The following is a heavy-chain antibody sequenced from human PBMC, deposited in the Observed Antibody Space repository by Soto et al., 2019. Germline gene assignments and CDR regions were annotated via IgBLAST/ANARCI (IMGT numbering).Heavy chain of an antibody. J-gene: IGHJ4*02. CDR1: GFTFSSYW. CDR2: IKEDGSEK. D-gene: IGHD5-12*01. CDR3: ARESWLPERFDY. Sequence: GGSVRLSCAASGFTFSSYWMSWVRQAPGKGLEWVANIKEDGSEKYFVDSVKGRFTISRDNAKNSLYLQINSLRAEDTAVFYCARESWLPERFDYWGQGTLVTVSS. V-gene: IGHV3-7*01.